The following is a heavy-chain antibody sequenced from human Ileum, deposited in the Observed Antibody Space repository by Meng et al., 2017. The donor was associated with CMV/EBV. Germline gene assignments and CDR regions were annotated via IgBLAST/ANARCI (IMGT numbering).Heavy chain of an antibody. CDR2: ISSSSSYI. D-gene: IGHD2-2*01. CDR1: GFTFSSYS. CDR3: WSHYSSTSCYYYYYYGMDV. J-gene: IGHJ6*02. Sequence: GGSLRLSCAASGFTFSSYSMNWVRQAPGKGLEWVSSISSSSSYIYYADSGKGRFTISRDNAKNSLYLQMNSLRAEDTAVYYCWSHYSSTSCYYYYYYGMDVWGQGTTVTVSS. V-gene: IGHV3-21*01.